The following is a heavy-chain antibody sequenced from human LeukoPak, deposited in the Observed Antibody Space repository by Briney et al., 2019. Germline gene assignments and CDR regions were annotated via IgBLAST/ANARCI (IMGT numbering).Heavy chain of an antibody. Sequence: GGSLRLPCAASGFTLSNYWMAWVRQAPGKGLEWVANINQDGSKIYYADSTTGRFTISRDTAKNSLYLQMNSLRVEDTAVYYCARAWAGSASYWGQGTLVTVSS. V-gene: IGHV3-7*03. J-gene: IGHJ4*02. D-gene: IGHD6-19*01. CDR2: INQDGSKI. CDR3: ARAWAGSASY. CDR1: GFTLSNYW.